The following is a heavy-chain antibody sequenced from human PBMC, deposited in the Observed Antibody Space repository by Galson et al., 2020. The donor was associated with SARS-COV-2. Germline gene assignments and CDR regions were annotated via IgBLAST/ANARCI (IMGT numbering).Heavy chain of an antibody. D-gene: IGHD3-16*01. V-gene: IGHV3-21*01. CDR3: GRDWGC. CDR2: ISNSGTYI. CDR1: GFKFSSYS. J-gene: IGHJ4*02. Sequence: NSGGSLRLSCAASGFKFSSYSMNWVRQAPGKGLEWVSFISNSGTYIYYADSVRGRFTISRDNAKNSVYLQMNSLRGDDTAVYYCGRDWGCWGQGPRVTVSS.